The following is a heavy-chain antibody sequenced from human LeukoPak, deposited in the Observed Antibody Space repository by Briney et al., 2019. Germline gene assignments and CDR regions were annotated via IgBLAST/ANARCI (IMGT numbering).Heavy chain of an antibody. D-gene: IGHD3-10*01. J-gene: IGHJ3*02. CDR3: AKDIFSLLRDTAFDI. V-gene: IGHV3-9*01. CDR1: GFTFDDYA. CDR2: ISWNSGSI. Sequence: GGSLRLSCAASGFTFDDYAMHWVRQAPGKGLEWVSGISWNSGSIGYADSVKGRFTISRDNAKNSLYLQMNSLRAEDTALYYCAKDIFSLLRDTAFDIWGQGTMVTVSS.